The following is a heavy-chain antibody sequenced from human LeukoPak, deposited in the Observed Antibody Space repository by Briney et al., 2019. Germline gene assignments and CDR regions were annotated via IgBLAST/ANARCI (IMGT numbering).Heavy chain of an antibody. V-gene: IGHV3-53*01. CDR1: GFTVSSNY. CDR2: IYSGGST. J-gene: IGHJ6*03. CDR3: GKKPPPNGGNYYYMDV. Sequence: GGSLRLSCAASGFTVSSNYMSWVRQAPGKGLEWVSVIYSGGSTYYADSVKGRFTISRDNSKNTLYLQMNSLRAEDTAVYYCGKKPPPNGGNYYYMDVWGKGTTVTVSS. D-gene: IGHD3-16*01.